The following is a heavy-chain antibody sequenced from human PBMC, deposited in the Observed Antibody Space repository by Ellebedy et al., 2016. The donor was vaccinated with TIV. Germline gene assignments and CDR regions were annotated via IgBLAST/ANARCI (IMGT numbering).Heavy chain of an antibody. V-gene: IGHV1-18*01. D-gene: IGHD1-26*01. J-gene: IGHJ6*02. CDR2: ISGYNGNT. CDR3: ARGRSEYSGRYSGMDV. Sequence: ASVKVSCXASGYTFTTYGISWVRQAPGQGLEWMGWISGYNGNTNYAQNFQGRVTMTTDTSTSTAYMELKILRSDDTAVYYCARGRSEYSGRYSGMDVWGQGTTVTVSS. CDR1: GYTFTTYG.